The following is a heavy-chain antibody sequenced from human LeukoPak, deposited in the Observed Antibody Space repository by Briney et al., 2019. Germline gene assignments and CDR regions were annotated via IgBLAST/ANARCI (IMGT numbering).Heavy chain of an antibody. Sequence: GGSLRLSCAASGFTFSSYSIHWVRQAPGKGLEWVTVIPSAGSNKNYADSVRGRFTISRDNSKNTLYLQMNSLRPEDTAVYYCARDSTVVTSVMRWEYFDFWGQGALVTVSS. CDR1: GFTFSSYS. V-gene: IGHV3-30*04. CDR3: ARDSTVVTSVMRWEYFDF. D-gene: IGHD3-22*01. J-gene: IGHJ4*02. CDR2: IPSAGSNK.